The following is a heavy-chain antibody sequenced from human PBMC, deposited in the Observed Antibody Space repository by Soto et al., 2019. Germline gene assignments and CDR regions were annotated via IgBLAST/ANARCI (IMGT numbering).Heavy chain of an antibody. V-gene: IGHV4-34*01. D-gene: IGHD2-21*01. CDR1: GGSFSGYY. CDR2: INHSGST. Sequence: SETLSLTCAVYGGSFSGYYWSWIRQPPGKGLEWIGEINHSGSTNYNPSLKSRVTISVDTSKNQFSLKLSSVTAADTAVYYCARVLVRGSLSVYYYMDVWGKGTTVTVSS. J-gene: IGHJ6*03. CDR3: ARVLVRGSLSVYYYMDV.